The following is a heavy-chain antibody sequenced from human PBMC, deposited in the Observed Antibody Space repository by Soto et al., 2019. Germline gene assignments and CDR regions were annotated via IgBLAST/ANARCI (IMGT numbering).Heavy chain of an antibody. CDR3: ARVWKRHRLYYYGMDV. V-gene: IGHV4-34*01. J-gene: IGHJ6*02. CDR2: INHSGST. Sequence: SETLSLTCAVYGGSFSGYYWSWIRQPPGKGLEWIGEINHSGSTNYNPSLKSRVTISVDTSKNQFSLKLSSVTAADTAVYYCARVWKRHRLYYYGMDVWGQGTTVTSP. D-gene: IGHD1-1*01. CDR1: GGSFSGYY.